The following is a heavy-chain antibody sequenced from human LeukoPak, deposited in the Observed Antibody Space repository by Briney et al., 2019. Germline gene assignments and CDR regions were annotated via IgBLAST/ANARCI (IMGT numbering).Heavy chain of an antibody. CDR2: INSDGRST. Sequence: PGGSLRLSCAASGFTFSSHWMHWVRQAPGKGLVWVSRINSDGRSTSYADSVKGRFTISRDNAKNSLYLQMNSLRPEDTAVYYCATGGRSGVAFESWGQGTLVTVSS. D-gene: IGHD2-15*01. V-gene: IGHV3-74*01. CDR3: ATGGRSGVAFES. CDR1: GFTFSSHW. J-gene: IGHJ4*02.